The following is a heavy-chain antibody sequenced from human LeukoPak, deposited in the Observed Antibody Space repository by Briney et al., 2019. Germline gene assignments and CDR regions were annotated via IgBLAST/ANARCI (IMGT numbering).Heavy chain of an antibody. Sequence: PGGSLRLSCAASGFTFSSYSMNWVRQAPGKGLEWVSSISSSSSYIYYADSVKGRFTISRDNAKNSLYLQMNSLRAEDTAVYYCASTGIFGVVNCYWGQGTEVTVSS. J-gene: IGHJ3*01. CDR3: ASTGIFGVVNCY. V-gene: IGHV3-21*01. CDR1: GFTFSSYS. CDR2: ISSSSSYI. D-gene: IGHD3-3*01.